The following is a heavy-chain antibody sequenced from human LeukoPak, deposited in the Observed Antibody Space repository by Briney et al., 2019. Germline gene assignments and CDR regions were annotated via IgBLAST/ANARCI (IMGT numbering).Heavy chain of an antibody. Sequence: PGGSLRLSCAASGFTFSTYGMSWVRQAPGKGLEWVSAIGGSGGGTYYADSVKGRFTISRDNSKNTLYLQMNSLRAEDTAVYYCARHGSITMVRGRLRYYYMDVWGKGTTVTISS. CDR2: IGGSGGGT. D-gene: IGHD3-10*01. CDR1: GFTFSTYG. V-gene: IGHV3-23*01. J-gene: IGHJ6*03. CDR3: ARHGSITMVRGRLRYYYMDV.